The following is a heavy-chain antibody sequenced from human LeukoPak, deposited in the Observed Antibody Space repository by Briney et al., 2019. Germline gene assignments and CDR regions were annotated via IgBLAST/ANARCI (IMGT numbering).Heavy chain of an antibody. D-gene: IGHD3-22*01. CDR2: IRYDGSNK. Sequence: PGGSLRLSCAASGFTFSSYGMHWVRQAPGKGPEWVAFIRYDGSNKYYADSVKGRFTISRDNSKNTLYLQMNSLRAEDTAVYYCAKDFVLITMIFEVEIPYYMDVWGKGTTVTVSS. J-gene: IGHJ6*03. CDR1: GFTFSSYG. CDR3: AKDFVLITMIFEVEIPYYMDV. V-gene: IGHV3-30*02.